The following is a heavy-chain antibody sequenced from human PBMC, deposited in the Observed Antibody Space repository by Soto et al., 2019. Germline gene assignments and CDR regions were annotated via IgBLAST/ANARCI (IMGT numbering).Heavy chain of an antibody. J-gene: IGHJ6*02. D-gene: IGHD3-16*01. CDR2: LYHSGST. CDR3: SLNLVCWRRSYTYFWVDV. CDR1: RYTMSTDYH. Sequence: PPPLPLPCAGSRYTMSTDYHCGWLWQPPKQRLEWIGSLYHSGSTHYNPSLKSRVAISVDTAKNQFSLKLTAVTAADTAVYDCSLNLVCWRRSYTYFWVDVWCQG. V-gene: IGHV4-38-2*01.